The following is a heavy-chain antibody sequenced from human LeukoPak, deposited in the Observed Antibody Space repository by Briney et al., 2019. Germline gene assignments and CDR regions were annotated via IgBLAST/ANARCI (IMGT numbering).Heavy chain of an antibody. V-gene: IGHV3-30-3*01. Sequence: GGALRLSCAASGVTFSSYAMHGVRQAPGKGVERVAVISYDGSKKYYADSVKRRFPISRDNSKNTLYLQLNSLRAEDTAVYYCARGVAAAGTAYYYYYGMDVWRQGTTVTVSS. CDR2: ISYDGSKK. J-gene: IGHJ6*02. CDR1: GVTFSSYA. CDR3: ARGVAAAGTAYYYYYGMDV. D-gene: IGHD6-13*01.